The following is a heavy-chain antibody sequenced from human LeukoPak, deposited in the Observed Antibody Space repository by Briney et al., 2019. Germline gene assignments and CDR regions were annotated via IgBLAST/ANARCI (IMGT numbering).Heavy chain of an antibody. CDR3: VKEVIYSSWVSFDS. CDR1: GFTFYAYI. Sequence: GGSLRLSCAASGFTFYAYIMHWVGQAPRGGLEWVSLIDRLGHGTFCADSVEGGFTLSRDNSRKSLYLQMSSLRAEETGLYYIVKEVIYSSWVSFDSWGRGTLVTVSS. J-gene: IGHJ4*02. D-gene: IGHD4-11*01. CDR2: IDRLGHGT. V-gene: IGHV3-43*01.